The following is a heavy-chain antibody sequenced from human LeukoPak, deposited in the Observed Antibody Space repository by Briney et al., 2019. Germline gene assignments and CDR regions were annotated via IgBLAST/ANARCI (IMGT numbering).Heavy chain of an antibody. CDR3: ARDQAWSGYYLSGFDP. V-gene: IGHV3-48*01. J-gene: IGHJ5*02. CDR2: ISSSSSTI. D-gene: IGHD3-3*01. CDR1: GFTFSSYS. Sequence: GGSLRLSCAASGFTFSSYSLNWVRQAPGKGLEWVSYISSSSSTIYYAESVKGRFTISRGNAKNSLYLQMNSLRAEDTAVYYCARDQAWSGYYLSGFDPWGQGTLVTVSS.